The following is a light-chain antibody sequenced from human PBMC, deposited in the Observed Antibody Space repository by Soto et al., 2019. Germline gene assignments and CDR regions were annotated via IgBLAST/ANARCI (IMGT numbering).Light chain of an antibody. CDR2: EVN. CDR3: SSFTSTNTQV. CDR1: SSDVGGYNY. J-gene: IGLJ3*02. V-gene: IGLV2-14*01. Sequence: QSALTQPASVSGSLGQSITISCTGTSSDVGGYNYVSWYQQHPGKVPKLMIYEVNNRPSGVSNRFSGSKSANTASLTISGLQADDEADYYCSSFTSTNTQVFGGGTKLTVL.